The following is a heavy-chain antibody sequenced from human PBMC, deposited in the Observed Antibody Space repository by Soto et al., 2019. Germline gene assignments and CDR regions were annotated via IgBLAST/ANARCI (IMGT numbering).Heavy chain of an antibody. Sequence: GGSLRLSCAASGFTVSSNYMSWVRQAPGKGLEWVSVIYSGGSTYYADSVKGRFTISRDNSKNTLYLQMNSLRAEDTAVYYCASARGYSSRTYWGQGTLVTSPQ. CDR3: ASARGYSSRTY. J-gene: IGHJ4*02. CDR1: GFTVSSNY. D-gene: IGHD6-25*01. V-gene: IGHV3-53*01. CDR2: IYSGGST.